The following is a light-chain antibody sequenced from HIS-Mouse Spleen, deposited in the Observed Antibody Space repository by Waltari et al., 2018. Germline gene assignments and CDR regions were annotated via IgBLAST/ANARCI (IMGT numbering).Light chain of an antibody. V-gene: IGLV2-23*03. Sequence: QSALTQPASVSGSPGQSIPISCTGTSRAVGSYNLVSWYQQHPGKAPKPMIYEGSKRPSGVSNRFSGSKSGNTASLTISGLQAEDEADYYCCSYAGSSTFEVFGGGTKLTVL. J-gene: IGLJ2*01. CDR1: SRAVGSYNL. CDR3: CSYAGSSTFEV. CDR2: EGS.